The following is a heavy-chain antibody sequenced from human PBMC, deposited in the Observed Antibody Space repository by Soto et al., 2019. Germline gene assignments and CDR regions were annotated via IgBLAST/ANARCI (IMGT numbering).Heavy chain of an antibody. D-gene: IGHD3-9*01. Sequence: SETLSLTCAVYGGSFSGYYWTWIPQPPGKGLEWIGEINHSGSTNYNPSLKSRVTISVDTSKNQFSLKLSSVTAADTAVYYCARGRLTGYYTSYYYGMDVWGQGTTVTVSS. CDR2: INHSGST. J-gene: IGHJ6*02. V-gene: IGHV4-34*01. CDR1: GGSFSGYY. CDR3: ARGRLTGYYTSYYYGMDV.